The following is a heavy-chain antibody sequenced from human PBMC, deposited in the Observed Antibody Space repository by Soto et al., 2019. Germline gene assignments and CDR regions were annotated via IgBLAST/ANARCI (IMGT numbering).Heavy chain of an antibody. CDR2: MNPNSGDT. D-gene: IGHD2-15*01. V-gene: IGHV1-8*01. CDR1: GYTFTNFD. Sequence: QVQLVQSGAEVKKPGASVKVSCKASGYTFTNFDINWVRQATGQGLEWMGWMNPNSGDTGYAQKFQGRVTMTRNTAISIAYMELSSLRSDATAVYYCAMLGYCSGGSCFWGQGTQVTVS. J-gene: IGHJ4*02. CDR3: AMLGYCSGGSCF.